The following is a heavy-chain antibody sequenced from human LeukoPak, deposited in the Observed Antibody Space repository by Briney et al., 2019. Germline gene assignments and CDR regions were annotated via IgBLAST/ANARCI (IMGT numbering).Heavy chain of an antibody. V-gene: IGHV4-61*02. CDR1: GGSISSGSYY. J-gene: IGHJ3*02. CDR2: IYTSGST. D-gene: IGHD4-17*01. Sequence: SETLSLTCTVSGGSISSGSYYWSWIRQPAGKGLEWIGRIYTSGSTNYNPSLKSRVTISVDTSKNQFSLKLSSVTAADTAVYYCASPTVTTGWHDAFDIWGQGTMVTVSS. CDR3: ASPTVTTGWHDAFDI.